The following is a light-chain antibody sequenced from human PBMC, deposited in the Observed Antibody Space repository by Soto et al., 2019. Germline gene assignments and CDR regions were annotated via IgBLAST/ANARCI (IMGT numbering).Light chain of an antibody. J-gene: IGKJ1*01. Sequence: AIQMTHSPSSLSASVGDRVTITCRASQGIGYWLAWYQHKPGKAPKLLIFAASSLESGVPSRFSGSGSGTDFTLTISCLQSEDFATYYCQQYYSYPPTFGQGTKVDIK. CDR2: AAS. V-gene: IGKV1-8*01. CDR3: QQYYSYPPT. CDR1: QGIGYW.